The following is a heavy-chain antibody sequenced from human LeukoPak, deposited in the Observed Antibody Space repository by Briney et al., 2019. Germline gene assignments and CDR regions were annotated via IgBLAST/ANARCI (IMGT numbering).Heavy chain of an antibody. Sequence: SQTLSLTCTVSGGSISSGDYYWSWIRQPPGKGLEWIGYIYDSGSTYYNPSLKSRVTISVDTSKIQFSMKLSSVTAADTAVYYCARDHYYDSSGYYPLDCWGQGTLVTVSS. CDR2: IYDSGST. CDR3: ARDHYYDSSGYYPLDC. D-gene: IGHD3-22*01. V-gene: IGHV4-30-4*08. J-gene: IGHJ4*02. CDR1: GGSISSGDYY.